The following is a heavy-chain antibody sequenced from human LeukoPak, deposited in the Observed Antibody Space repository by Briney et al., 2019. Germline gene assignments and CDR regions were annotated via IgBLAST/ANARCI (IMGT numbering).Heavy chain of an antibody. CDR2: ISADGGST. CDR1: GFTFTTYA. V-gene: IGHV3-23*01. Sequence: AGGSPRLSCAASGFTFTTYAMTWVRQAPGKGLEWVSAISADGGSTYYADSVMGRFTISRDNSKNTLYLQMNSLRAEDTAVYYCAKGVSGDYGGCLEYWGQGTLVTVSS. J-gene: IGHJ4*02. D-gene: IGHD4-17*01. CDR3: AKGVSGDYGGCLEY.